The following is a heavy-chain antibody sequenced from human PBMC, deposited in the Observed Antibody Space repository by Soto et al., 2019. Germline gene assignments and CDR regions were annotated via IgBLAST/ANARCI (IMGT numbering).Heavy chain of an antibody. CDR1: GFTFSDSG. CDR2: ISYDGSGM. CDR3: AKDRRAYYYGSGADS. V-gene: IGHV3-30*18. Sequence: QVYLVESGGGVVQPGTPLRLSCAASGFTFSDSGMHWVRQAPGKGLEWVAVISYDGSGMFYGDSVKGRFTISRDNSKNTVYLHMRGLTPEHTAVYYCAKDRRAYYYGSGADSWGQGTLVTVAA. J-gene: IGHJ4*02. D-gene: IGHD3-10*01.